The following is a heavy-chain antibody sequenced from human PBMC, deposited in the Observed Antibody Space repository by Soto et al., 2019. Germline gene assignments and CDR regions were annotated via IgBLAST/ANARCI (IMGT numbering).Heavy chain of an antibody. CDR1: GGSISSGGYY. J-gene: IGHJ1*01. D-gene: IGHD3-9*01. V-gene: IGHV4-31*03. CDR3: ARTPHYDILTRYPP. CDR2: IYYSGST. Sequence: NPSETLSLTCTVSGGSISSGGYYWSWIRQHPGKGLEWIGYIYYSGSTYYNPSLKSRVTISVDTSKNQFSLKLSSVTAADTAVYYCARTPHYDILTRYPPWGQGTLVTVSS.